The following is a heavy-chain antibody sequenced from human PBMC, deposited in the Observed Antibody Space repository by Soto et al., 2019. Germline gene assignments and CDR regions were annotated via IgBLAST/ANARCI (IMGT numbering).Heavy chain of an antibody. CDR3: AREYSSSAGWFDP. CDR2: IYHSGNT. Sequence: SATLSLTSSLSAYSIGLGYYWGLIRPPPGGGLEWIGSIYHSGNTHYNPSLKSRVTILVDTSKNQFSLKLKSVTAADTAVYFCAREYSSSAGWFDPWGQGAQVTVSS. V-gene: IGHV4-38-2*02. J-gene: IGHJ5*02. CDR1: AYSIGLGYY. D-gene: IGHD6-6*01.